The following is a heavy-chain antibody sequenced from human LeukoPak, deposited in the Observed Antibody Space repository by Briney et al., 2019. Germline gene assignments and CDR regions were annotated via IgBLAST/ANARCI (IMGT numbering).Heavy chain of an antibody. CDR3: ARGYSSGKGNAFDI. Sequence: GGSLRLSXAASGFTVSSNYMSWVRQAPGKGLEWVSVIYSGDSTYYADSVKGRFTISRDNSKNTLYLQMNSLRAEDTAVYYCARGYSSGKGNAFDIWGQGTMVTVSS. D-gene: IGHD6-19*01. V-gene: IGHV3-53*01. CDR2: IYSGDST. J-gene: IGHJ3*02. CDR1: GFTVSSNY.